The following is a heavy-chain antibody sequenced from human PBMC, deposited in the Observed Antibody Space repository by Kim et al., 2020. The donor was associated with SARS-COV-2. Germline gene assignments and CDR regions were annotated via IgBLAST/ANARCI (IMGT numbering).Heavy chain of an antibody. J-gene: IGHJ5*02. D-gene: IGHD6-13*01. CDR3: ARGAAAAHLPGWFDP. Sequence: SVKVSCKASGGTFSSYAISWVRQAPGQGLEWMGGIIPIFGTANYAQKFQGRVTITADESTSTAYMELSSLRSEDTAVYYCARGAAAAHLPGWFDPWGQGTLVTVSS. V-gene: IGHV1-69*13. CDR2: IIPIFGTA. CDR1: GGTFSSYA.